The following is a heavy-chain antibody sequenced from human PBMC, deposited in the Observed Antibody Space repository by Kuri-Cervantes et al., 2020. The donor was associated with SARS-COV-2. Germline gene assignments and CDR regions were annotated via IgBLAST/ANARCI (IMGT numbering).Heavy chain of an antibody. CDR3: ATRIVRLRPFAY. Sequence: ASVKVSCKVSGYTLTELSMHWVRQAPGKGLEWMGGFDPEDGETIYAQKFQGRVTMTEDTSTDTAYMELSSLRSEDTAAYYCATRIVRLRPFAYWGQGTLVTVSS. CDR2: FDPEDGET. D-gene: IGHD3-10*01. J-gene: IGHJ4*02. CDR1: GYTLTELS. V-gene: IGHV1-24*01.